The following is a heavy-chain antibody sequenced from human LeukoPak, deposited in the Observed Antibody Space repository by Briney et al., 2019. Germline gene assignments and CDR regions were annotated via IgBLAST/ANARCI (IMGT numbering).Heavy chain of an antibody. Sequence: GGSLRRSSAGSGFICSDYYMGWLRQAPGRGLEGVSYIIDSRTKIYYTDSVKGRFTMARDNAKKSLYLQMNSLRAEDTAVYSCARAKFDSSCYYYRGFDIWGQGTMVTVSS. CDR2: IIDSRTKI. D-gene: IGHD3-22*01. J-gene: IGHJ3*02. CDR3: ARAKFDSSCYYYRGFDI. V-gene: IGHV3-11*04. CDR1: GFICSDYY.